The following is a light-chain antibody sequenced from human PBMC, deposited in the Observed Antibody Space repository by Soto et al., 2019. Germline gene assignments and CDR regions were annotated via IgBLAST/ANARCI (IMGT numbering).Light chain of an antibody. J-gene: IGKJ1*01. CDR3: QHYNSYSEA. CDR1: QTISSW. Sequence: IQMTQSASSLSVSLGGRVTITCRASQTISSWLAWYQQKPGKAPKLLIYKASTLKSGVPSRFSGSGSGTEFTLTISSLQTDDFATYYCQHYNSYSEAFGQGTQVDIK. V-gene: IGKV1-5*03. CDR2: KAS.